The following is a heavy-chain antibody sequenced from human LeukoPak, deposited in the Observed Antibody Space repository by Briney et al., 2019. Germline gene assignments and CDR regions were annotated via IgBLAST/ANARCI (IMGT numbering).Heavy chain of an antibody. Sequence: GGSLRLSCAASGFTVITNDMTWVRQAPGKGLEWVSVIYSDGNTKYAASVQGRFTISRDNSKNTLYLEMNSLSPDDTAVYYCARGVEPLAANTLAYWGQGTLVTVSS. CDR3: ARGVEPLAANTLAY. J-gene: IGHJ4*02. CDR2: IYSDGNT. CDR1: GFTVITND. D-gene: IGHD1-14*01. V-gene: IGHV3-53*01.